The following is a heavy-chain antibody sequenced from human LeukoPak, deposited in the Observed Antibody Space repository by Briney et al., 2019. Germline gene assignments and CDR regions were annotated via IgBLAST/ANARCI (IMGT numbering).Heavy chain of an antibody. Sequence: SETQSLTCTVSDAFISSYYWSWLRLPPGKGLEWIVYFYYGAGTNYSPSLKSRVTMSVDTSKNQFSLKLSSVTAADTAVYYCARARYYDSSGPSFVPWGQGTLVTVSS. CDR1: DAFISSYY. CDR2: FYYGAGT. V-gene: IGHV4-59*01. D-gene: IGHD3-22*01. J-gene: IGHJ5*02. CDR3: ARARYYDSSGPSFVP.